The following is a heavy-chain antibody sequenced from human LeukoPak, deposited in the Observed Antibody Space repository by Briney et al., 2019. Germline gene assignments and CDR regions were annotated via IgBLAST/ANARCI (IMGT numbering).Heavy chain of an antibody. CDR2: ISGDNGSI. D-gene: IGHD6-25*01. V-gene: IGHV3-11*01. CDR1: GFTFSDYY. J-gene: IGHJ4*02. CDR3: VRAYSRGYSDDFDY. Sequence: GGSLRLSCAASGFTFSDYYMSWFRQAPGNGLKWLSYISGDNGSIYYADSVRGRFTISRDNAKNSLYLQVNSLRGEDTAVYYCVRAYSRGYSDDFDYWGQGTLVTVSS.